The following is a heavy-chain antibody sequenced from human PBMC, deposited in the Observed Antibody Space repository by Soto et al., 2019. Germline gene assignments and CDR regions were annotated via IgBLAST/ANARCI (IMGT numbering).Heavy chain of an antibody. J-gene: IGHJ4*02. Sequence: QITLKESGPTLVKPTQTLTLTCSLSGFSLSTTGVGVGWIRQSPGKALEWLAIIYWDNDKRYSPSLKSRVTITKDTSKNQVGLTVTNMDPVDTGTYYCARSLWFGELHWGQGALVTVSS. D-gene: IGHD3-10*01. V-gene: IGHV2-5*02. CDR2: IYWDNDK. CDR3: ARSLWFGELH. CDR1: GFSLSTTGVG.